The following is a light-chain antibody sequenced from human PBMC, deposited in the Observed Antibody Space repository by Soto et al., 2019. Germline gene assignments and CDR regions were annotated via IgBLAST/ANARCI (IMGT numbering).Light chain of an antibody. V-gene: IGKV3-15*01. CDR3: QQYNNWPPVVLT. CDR2: GAS. J-gene: IGKJ4*01. CDR1: QSVSSN. Sequence: EIVMTQSPATLSVSPGERATLSCRASQSVSSNLAWYQQKPGQAPRLLIYGASTRATGIPARFSGSGSGTEFTLTFSSLQSEDFAVYYCQQYNNWPPVVLTFGGGTKVEIK.